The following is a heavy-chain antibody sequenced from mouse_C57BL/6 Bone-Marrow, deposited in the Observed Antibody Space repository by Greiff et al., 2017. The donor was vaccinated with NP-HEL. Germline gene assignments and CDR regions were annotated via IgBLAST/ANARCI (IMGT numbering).Heavy chain of an antibody. D-gene: IGHD2-4*01. V-gene: IGHV1-55*01. CDR1: GYTFTSYW. CDR3: ARGEAIYYDSDAWFAY. J-gene: IGHJ3*01. CDR2: IYPGSGST. Sequence: VQLQQPGAELVKPGASVKMSCKASGYTFTSYWITWVKQRPGQGLEWIGDIYPGSGSTNYNEKFKSKATLTVDTSASTAYMQLSSLTSEDSAVYYCARGEAIYYDSDAWFAYWGQGTLVTVSA.